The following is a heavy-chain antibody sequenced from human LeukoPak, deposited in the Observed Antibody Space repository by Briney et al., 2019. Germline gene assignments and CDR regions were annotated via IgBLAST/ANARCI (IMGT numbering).Heavy chain of an antibody. CDR2: INESGGTT. CDR3: AKADSTSLNWFDP. CDR1: GFTFSSYA. J-gene: IGHJ5*02. V-gene: IGHV3-23*01. Sequence: GGSLRLSCAASGFTFSSYAMAWVRQAPGKGLEGVSVINESGGTTYYAASVKGRFTISRDSSKNTLYLQLSSLRAEDTALYYCAKADSTSLNWFDPWGQGTLVTVSS. D-gene: IGHD2-21*01.